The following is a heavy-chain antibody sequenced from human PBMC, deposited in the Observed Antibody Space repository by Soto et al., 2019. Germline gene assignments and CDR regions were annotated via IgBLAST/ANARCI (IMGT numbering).Heavy chain of an antibody. CDR3: ARAGHSSSSEGANWFDP. D-gene: IGHD6-6*01. J-gene: IGHJ5*02. CDR2: IYYSGST. Sequence: QVQLQESGPGLVKPSQTLSLTCTVSGGSISSGGYYWSWIRQHPGKGLEWIVYIYYSGSTYFNPSLKSRLTISVDTSKNQFSLQLSSVTAADTAVYYCARAGHSSSSEGANWFDPWGQGTLVTVSS. V-gene: IGHV4-31*03. CDR1: GGSISSGGYY.